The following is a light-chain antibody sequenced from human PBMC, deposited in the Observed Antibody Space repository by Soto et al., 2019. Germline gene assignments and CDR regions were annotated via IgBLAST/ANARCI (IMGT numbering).Light chain of an antibody. J-gene: IGKJ2*01. CDR2: GAS. CDR1: QTVSSNN. V-gene: IGKV3-20*01. CDR3: QRYGRSPRT. Sequence: EIVLTQSPGTLSLSPGERATLSCRASQTVSSNNLAWYQQKPGQAPRLLMYGASRRAPGIPDRFSGSGSGTDFTLTITRLEPEDFAVYYCQRYGRSPRTFGQGTKLAIK.